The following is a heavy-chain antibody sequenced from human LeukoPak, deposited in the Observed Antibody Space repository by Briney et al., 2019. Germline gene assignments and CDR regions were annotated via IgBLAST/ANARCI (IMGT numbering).Heavy chain of an antibody. CDR1: GIPLRGYA. CDR3: AKDNYPDSYYPFDY. D-gene: IGHD1-26*01. V-gene: IGHV3-23*01. Sequence: PGGSLRLSCAGAGIPLRGYAMSWVRQAPGKGLGWVSAMSGSGDSTLYADSVRGRFTISRDDSKNTLYLQMNNLKVEDTAVYYCAKDNYPDSYYPFDYWGQGTLVTVSS. CDR2: MSGSGDST. J-gene: IGHJ4*02.